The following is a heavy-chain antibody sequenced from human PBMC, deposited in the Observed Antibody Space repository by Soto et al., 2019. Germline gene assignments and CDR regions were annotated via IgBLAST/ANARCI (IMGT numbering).Heavy chain of an antibody. CDR3: AREGDGRPARDYYYGMDV. J-gene: IGHJ6*02. CDR1: GFTLRGYA. Sequence: QVQLVESGGGVVQPGRSLSLSCEASGFTLRGYAMHWVRRAPGKGLEWVALISYDGSKKYYADSVKGRFAISRDNSKESLYLKINSLRVEDTAVYYCAREGDGRPARDYYYGMDVWGQGTTVTVSS. D-gene: IGHD1-26*01. CDR2: ISYDGSKK. V-gene: IGHV3-30*09.